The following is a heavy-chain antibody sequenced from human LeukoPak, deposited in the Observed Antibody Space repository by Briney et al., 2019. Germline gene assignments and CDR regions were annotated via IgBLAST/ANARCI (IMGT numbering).Heavy chain of an antibody. D-gene: IGHD3-16*01. Sequence: PSETLSLTCTVSGGSISSGGYYWGWIRQHPGKGLEWIGYIYYSGSTYYNPSLKSRVTISVDTSKNQFSLKLSSVTAADTAVYYCARDVITFGGVDYWGQGTLVTVSS. J-gene: IGHJ4*02. CDR2: IYYSGST. V-gene: IGHV4-31*03. CDR1: GGSISSGGYY. CDR3: ARDVITFGGVDY.